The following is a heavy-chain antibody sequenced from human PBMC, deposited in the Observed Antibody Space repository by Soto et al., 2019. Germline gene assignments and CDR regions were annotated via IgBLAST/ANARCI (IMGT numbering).Heavy chain of an antibody. D-gene: IGHD1-26*01. J-gene: IGHJ4*02. CDR1: GFTFTSSA. V-gene: IGHV1-58*02. CDR2: IVVGSGNT. CDR3: AALIVGATTVNY. Sequence: SVKVSCKASGFTFTSSAMQWVRQARGQRLEWIGWIVVGSGNTNYAQKFQERVTITRDMSTSTAYMELSSLRSEDTAVYYCAALIVGATTVNYWSQGTLVTVSS.